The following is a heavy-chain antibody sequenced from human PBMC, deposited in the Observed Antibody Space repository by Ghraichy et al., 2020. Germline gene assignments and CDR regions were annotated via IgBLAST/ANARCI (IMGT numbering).Heavy chain of an antibody. CDR2: IKQDGGEK. Sequence: GGSLRLSCAASGFTFSTHWMAWVRQAPGKGLEWVANIKQDGGEKYYVDSVKGRFTISRDNAQNSLYLQMNSLRAEDTAVYYCARFAVVPAAANWFDPWGQGTLVTVSS. D-gene: IGHD2-2*01. CDR3: ARFAVVPAAANWFDP. J-gene: IGHJ5*02. V-gene: IGHV3-7*01. CDR1: GFTFSTHW.